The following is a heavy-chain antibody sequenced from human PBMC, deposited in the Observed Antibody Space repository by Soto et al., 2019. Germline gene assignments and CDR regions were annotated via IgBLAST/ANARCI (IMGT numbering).Heavy chain of an antibody. D-gene: IGHD2-21*02. CDR2: VFSSVSA. CDR3: ARDGMTTGDT. V-gene: IGHV4-4*07. Sequence: SETLSLTCSVSGVSVTSYTWSWVRQPANKGLEWIGRVFSSVSATYNPSLKSRVSISMDTAENRISLKLDSVTAADAGVYFCARDGMTTGDTWGPGTLVTVSS. CDR1: GVSVTSYT. J-gene: IGHJ4*02.